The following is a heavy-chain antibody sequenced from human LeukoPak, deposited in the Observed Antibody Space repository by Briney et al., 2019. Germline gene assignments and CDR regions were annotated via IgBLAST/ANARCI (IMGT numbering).Heavy chain of an antibody. CDR3: ARELSLFLGHCGMDV. Sequence: GGSLRLSCAASGFTVSSNYMSWVRQAPGKGLEWVSVIYSGGSTYYVDSVKGRFTISRDNSKNTLYLQMNSLRAENTAVYYCARELSLFLGHCGMDVWGQGTTVTVSS. CDR1: GFTVSSNY. V-gene: IGHV3-53*01. J-gene: IGHJ6*02. D-gene: IGHD2-21*01. CDR2: IYSGGST.